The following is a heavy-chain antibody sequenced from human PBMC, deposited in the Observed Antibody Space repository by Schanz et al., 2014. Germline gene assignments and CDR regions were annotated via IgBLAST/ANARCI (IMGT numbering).Heavy chain of an antibody. CDR3: AKDGRLPYYGTGSDFDY. Sequence: EVQLVESGGGLVKPGGSLRLSCAASGFTFSTYWMSWVRQAPGKGLEWVANIKQDESERSYVDSVKGRFTISRDNLKNTVYLQMNSLRAGDTAVYYCAKDGRLPYYGTGSDFDYWGQGTLVAVSS. CDR2: IKQDESER. V-gene: IGHV3-7*03. CDR1: GFTFSTYW. D-gene: IGHD3-22*01. J-gene: IGHJ4*02.